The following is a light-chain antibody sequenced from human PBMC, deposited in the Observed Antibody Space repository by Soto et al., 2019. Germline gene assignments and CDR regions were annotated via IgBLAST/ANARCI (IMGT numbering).Light chain of an antibody. V-gene: IGKV1-33*01. CDR1: QDIKHY. CDR3: QQYDNLPIT. J-gene: IGKJ5*01. Sequence: DIQMTQSPSSLSASVGDRVTLTCQARQDIKHYLNWYQQKPGKAPNLLMYDTSVLETGVPSRFSGSKAGTDFTFTISSLQPEDVATYYCQQYDNLPITFGQGTRLEIK. CDR2: DTS.